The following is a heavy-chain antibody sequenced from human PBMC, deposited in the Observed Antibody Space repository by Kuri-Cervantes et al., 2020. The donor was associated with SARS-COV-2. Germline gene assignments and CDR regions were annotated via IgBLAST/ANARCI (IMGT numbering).Heavy chain of an antibody. CDR2: INPNSGGT. J-gene: IGHJ4*02. D-gene: IGHD2-2*01. CDR1: GYTFTGYY. Sequence: ASVKVSCKASGYTFTGYYMHWVRQAPGQGLEWMGWINPNSGGTNYAQKFQGRVTMTRDTSISTAYMELSSLRSEDTAVYYCATKWAVVVPAASPFDYWGQGTLVTVSS. V-gene: IGHV1-2*02. CDR3: ATKWAVVVPAASPFDY.